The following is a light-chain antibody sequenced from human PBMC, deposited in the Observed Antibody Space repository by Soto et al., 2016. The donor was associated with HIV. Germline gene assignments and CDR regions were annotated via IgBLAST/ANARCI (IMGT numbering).Light chain of an antibody. V-gene: IGKV1-5*03. J-gene: IGKJ2*01. Sequence: DIQMTQSPSTLSASVGDRVTITCRASQSIPGWLAWYQQKPGKAPKLLIYQASTLESGVPSRFSGSGSGTEFTLTIGSLQPEDFATYYCQQYNRISPNTFGQGTKLEI. CDR2: QAS. CDR3: QQYNRISPNT. CDR1: QSIPGW.